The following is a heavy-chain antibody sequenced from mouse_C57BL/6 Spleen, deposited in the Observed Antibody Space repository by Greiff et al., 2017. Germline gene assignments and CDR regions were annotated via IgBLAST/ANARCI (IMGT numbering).Heavy chain of an antibody. Sequence: EVQLQQSGPELVQPGASVKISCKASGYSFTGYYMNWVKQSPEKSLEWIGEINPSTGGTTYNQKFKAKATLTVDKSSSTAYMQLKSLTSEDSAVYYCARGNFDCWGQGTTLTVSS. CDR1: GYSFTGYY. CDR2: INPSTGGT. V-gene: IGHV1-42*01. J-gene: IGHJ2*01. CDR3: ARGNFDC.